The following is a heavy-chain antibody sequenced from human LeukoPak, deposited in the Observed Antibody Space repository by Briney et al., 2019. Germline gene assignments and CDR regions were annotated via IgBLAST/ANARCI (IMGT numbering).Heavy chain of an antibody. CDR1: GYTFTSYD. V-gene: IGHV1-8*03. CDR2: MNPNSGNT. CDR3: ARDRYSSGWIDY. Sequence: HRASVKVSCKASGYTFTSYDINWVRQATGQGLEWMGWMNPNSGNTGYAQKFQGRVTITRNTSISTAYMELSSLRSEDTAVYYCARDRYSSGWIDYWGQGTLVTVSS. J-gene: IGHJ4*02. D-gene: IGHD6-19*01.